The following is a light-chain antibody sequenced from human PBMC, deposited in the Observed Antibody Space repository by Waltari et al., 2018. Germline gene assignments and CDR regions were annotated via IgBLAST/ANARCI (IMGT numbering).Light chain of an antibody. J-gene: IGLJ2*01. Sequence: QSALTQPPSASGSPGQSVTISCPGTSTDTGGYNYVSWYQHHPDKAPNLMIYEVSKRPSGVPDRFSGSKSDNTASLTVSGLQAEDEVDYYCSSYAGSDNFVVFGGGTKLTVL. CDR2: EVS. CDR3: SSYAGSDNFVV. CDR1: STDTGGYNY. V-gene: IGLV2-8*01.